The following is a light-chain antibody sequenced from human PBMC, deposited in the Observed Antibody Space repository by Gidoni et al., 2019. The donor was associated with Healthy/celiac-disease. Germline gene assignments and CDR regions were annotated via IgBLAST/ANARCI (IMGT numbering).Light chain of an antibody. CDR3: GTWDSSLSAVV. CDR2: DNN. J-gene: IGLJ2*01. V-gene: IGLV1-51*01. CDR1: RSNIGNNY. Sequence: QSVFTQPPSVSPPPAHKVTISCSGSRSNIGNNYVSWYQQLPGTAPKLLIYDNNKRPSGIPDRFSGSKSGTSATLGITGIQTGDEADYYCGTWDSSLSAVVFGGGTKLTVL.